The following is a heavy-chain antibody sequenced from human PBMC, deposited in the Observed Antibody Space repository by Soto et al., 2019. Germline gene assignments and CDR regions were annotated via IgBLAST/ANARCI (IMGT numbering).Heavy chain of an antibody. CDR3: ATIGDVTFHY. V-gene: IGHV5-51*01. CDR1: GYSFTSYW. D-gene: IGHD4-4*01. J-gene: IGHJ4*02. Sequence: GESLKISCKGSGYSFTSYWIGWVRQMPGKGLEWMGIIYPGDSDTRYSPSFQGRFTISRDNAKSSLYLQMDSLRVEDTAVYYCATIGDVTFHYWGQGTPVTVSS. CDR2: IYPGDSDT.